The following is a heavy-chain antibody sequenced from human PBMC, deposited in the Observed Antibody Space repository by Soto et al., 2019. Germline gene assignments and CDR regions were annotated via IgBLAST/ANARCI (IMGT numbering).Heavy chain of an antibody. CDR2: IIPIFGTA. CDR3: ARWINVDTAMAVFYYYYGMDV. V-gene: IGHV1-69*06. J-gene: IGHJ6*02. D-gene: IGHD5-18*01. CDR1: GGTFSSYA. Sequence: ASVKVSCKASGGTFSSYAISWVRQAPGQGLEWMGGIIPIFGTANYAQKFQGRVTITADKSMSTAYMELSSLRSEDTAVYYCARWINVDTAMAVFYYYYGMDVWGQGTTVTVSS.